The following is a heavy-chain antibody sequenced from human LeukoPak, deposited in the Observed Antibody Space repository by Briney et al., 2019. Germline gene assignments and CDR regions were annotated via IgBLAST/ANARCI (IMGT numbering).Heavy chain of an antibody. D-gene: IGHD3-22*01. CDR3: ARGSSYGASGYPYFDH. CDR2: INHRGTT. CDR1: GGSFSGYY. Sequence: PSETLSLTCAVYGGSFSGYYWSWIRQSPGKGLEWIGEINHRGTTKYNASLESRVTISLDTSKNQFSLEVTSVTAVDTATYYCARGSSYGASGYPYFDHWGQGTLVPVSS. V-gene: IGHV4-34*01. J-gene: IGHJ4*02.